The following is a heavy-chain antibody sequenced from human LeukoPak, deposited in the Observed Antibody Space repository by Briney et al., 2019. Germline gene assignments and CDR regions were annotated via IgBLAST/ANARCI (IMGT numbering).Heavy chain of an antibody. CDR2: TRNKANSYTT. V-gene: IGHV3-72*01. CDR3: ARVYCDSSGSKTDS. D-gene: IGHD3-22*01. J-gene: IGHJ4*02. CDR1: GFTFSDHY. Sequence: GGSLRLSCAASGFTFSDHYMDWVRQAPGKGLEWVGRTRNKANSYTTEYAASVKGRFTISRDDSKNSLYLQMNSLKTEDTAVYYCARVYCDSSGSKTDSWGQGTLVTVSS.